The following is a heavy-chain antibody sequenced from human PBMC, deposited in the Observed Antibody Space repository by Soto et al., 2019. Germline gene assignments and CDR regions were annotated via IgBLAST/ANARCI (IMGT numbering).Heavy chain of an antibody. D-gene: IGHD4-17*01. CDR2: IFFCGTT. CDR3: SRDVDFGEEEV. J-gene: IGHJ6*02. V-gene: IGHV4-59*01. Sequence: PSETLSLTCAVYGGSFSGYYWSWIRQPPGKGLEWIGYIFFCGTTNYNPSLKSRVTIFIDTSKNQFSLKLTSATAADTAVYYCSRDVDFGEEEVWGQGTTVTVSS. CDR1: GGSFSGYY.